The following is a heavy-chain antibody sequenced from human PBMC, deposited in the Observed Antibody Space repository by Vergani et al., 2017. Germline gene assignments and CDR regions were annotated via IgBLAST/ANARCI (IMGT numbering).Heavy chain of an antibody. CDR3: ARILCSGGSCYFWY. Sequence: QVQLVQSGAEVKKPGSSVKVSCKASGGTFSSYTISWVRQAPGQGLEWMGRIIPILGIANYAQKFQGRVTLTADKSTSTAYMELSSLRSEDTAVYYCARILCSGGSCYFWYGGQGTLVTVSS. D-gene: IGHD2-15*01. CDR2: IIPILGIA. CDR1: GGTFSSYT. V-gene: IGHV1-69*02. J-gene: IGHJ4*02.